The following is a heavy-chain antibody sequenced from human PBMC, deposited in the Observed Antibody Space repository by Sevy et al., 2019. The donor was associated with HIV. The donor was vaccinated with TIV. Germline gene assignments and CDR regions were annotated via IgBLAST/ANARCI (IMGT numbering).Heavy chain of an antibody. V-gene: IGHV3-23*01. CDR3: AKRDYSDFDSPPIFDF. Sequence: GESLKISCAASGFTFTSYTMSWVRQAPGKGLGWVSDISVSGGRTYYSDSVKGRFTISRDNSKNTLYLQMSSLRAEDTAVYYCAKRDYSDFDSPPIFDFWGRGTLVTVSS. CDR2: ISVSGGRT. CDR1: GFTFTSYT. D-gene: IGHD4-17*01. J-gene: IGHJ4*02.